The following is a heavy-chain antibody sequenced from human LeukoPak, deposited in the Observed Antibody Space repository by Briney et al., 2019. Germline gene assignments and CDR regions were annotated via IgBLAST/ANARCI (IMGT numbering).Heavy chain of an antibody. CDR1: GFTFSDYD. J-gene: IGHJ4*02. V-gene: IGHV3-30*02. Sequence: GGSLRLSCAASGFTFSDYDMHWVRQAPGKGLEWVTFIRNDGTNTYADSLNSRFTTSRDTSKNTVYLQMNTLRTEHTALYYCAKNRWGSVATPDSWGQGTLVTVSS. CDR3: AKNRWGSVATPDS. D-gene: IGHD3-10*01. CDR2: IRNDGTNT.